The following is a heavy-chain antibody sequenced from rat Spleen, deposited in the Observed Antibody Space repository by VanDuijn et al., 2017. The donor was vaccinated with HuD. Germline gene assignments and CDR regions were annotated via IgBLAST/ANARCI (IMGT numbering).Heavy chain of an antibody. V-gene: IGHV5-25*01. D-gene: IGHD1-11*01. CDR1: GFTFSDYY. CDR3: ARHDRGRYVMDA. J-gene: IGHJ4*01. CDR2: ISPSGAIT. Sequence: EVQLVESGGALVQPGRSMNLSCAASGFTFSDYYMAWVRQAPKKGLGWVASISPSGAITHYRDSVKGRFTISRDSAKSTLYLQMDSLRSEDTATYYCARHDRGRYVMDAWGQGASVTVSS.